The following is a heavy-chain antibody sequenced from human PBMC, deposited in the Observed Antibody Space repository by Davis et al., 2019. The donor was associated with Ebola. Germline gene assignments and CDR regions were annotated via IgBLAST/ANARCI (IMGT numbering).Heavy chain of an antibody. Sequence: SETLSLTCAVYGGSFSGYYWSWIRQPPGKGLEWIGELNHSGSTNYNPSLKSRVTISVDTSKNQFSLKLSSVTAADTAVYYCARGLADYIWGSYRPDFDYWGQGTLVTVSS. V-gene: IGHV4-34*01. CDR1: GGSFSGYY. CDR2: LNHSGST. D-gene: IGHD3-16*02. J-gene: IGHJ4*02. CDR3: ARGLADYIWGSYRPDFDY.